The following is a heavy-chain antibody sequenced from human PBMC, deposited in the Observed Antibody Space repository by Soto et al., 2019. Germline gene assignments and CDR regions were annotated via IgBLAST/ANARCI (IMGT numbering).Heavy chain of an antibody. CDR3: ARDFYYYDSGGYYLIDY. D-gene: IGHD3-22*01. CDR2: ISAYNGNT. J-gene: IGHJ4*02. V-gene: IGHV1-18*01. Sequence: ASVKVSCKASGYTFTSYGISWVRQAPGQGLEWMGWISAYNGNTNYAQKLQGRVTMTTDTSTSTAYMELRSLRSDDTAVYYCARDFYYYDSGGYYLIDYWGQGTLVTVSS. CDR1: GYTFTSYG.